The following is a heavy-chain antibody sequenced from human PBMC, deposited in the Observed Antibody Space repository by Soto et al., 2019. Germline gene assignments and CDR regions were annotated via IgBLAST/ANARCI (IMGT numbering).Heavy chain of an antibody. CDR3: AKLGGSYPNYYFDY. V-gene: IGHV3-23*01. Sequence: PGGSLRLSCAVSGFTFSNYVMSWVRQAPGKGLEWVSAIAGSGGSTYYADSVKGRFTISRDNSENTLYLQMNSLRAEDTAVYYCAKLGGSYPNYYFDYWGQGALVTVYS. CDR2: IAGSGGST. CDR1: GFTFSNYV. D-gene: IGHD1-26*01. J-gene: IGHJ4*02.